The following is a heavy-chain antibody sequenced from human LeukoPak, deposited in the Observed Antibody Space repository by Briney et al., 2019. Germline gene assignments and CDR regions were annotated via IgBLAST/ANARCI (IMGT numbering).Heavy chain of an antibody. CDR1: GGSISTSTYY. Sequence: SETLSLTCSVSGGSISTSTYYWAWIRQPPGKGLEWIGCVYYSGSTYYNPSLKSRVAISVDTSKNQFSLKLSSVTAADTAVYYCARVVVVPPSMRYYFDYWGQGALVTVSS. J-gene: IGHJ4*02. CDR2: VYYSGST. V-gene: IGHV4-39*07. D-gene: IGHD2-2*01. CDR3: ARVVVVPPSMRYYFDY.